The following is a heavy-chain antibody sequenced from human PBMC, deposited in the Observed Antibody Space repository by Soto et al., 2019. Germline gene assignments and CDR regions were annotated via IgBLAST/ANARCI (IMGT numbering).Heavy chain of an antibody. CDR3: AKRGRETVAFDY. J-gene: IGHJ4*02. CDR1: GFTFSSYA. CDR2: ISGSGGST. V-gene: IGHV3-23*01. Sequence: EVQLLESGGGLVQPGGSLRLSCAASGFTFSSYAMSWVRQAPGKGLDWVSNISGSGGSTDYADSVKGRFTISRDNSKNPLHLQMTSLRVEHTAVYSCAKRGRETVAFDYWGQATLVTVSS. D-gene: IGHD3-16*01.